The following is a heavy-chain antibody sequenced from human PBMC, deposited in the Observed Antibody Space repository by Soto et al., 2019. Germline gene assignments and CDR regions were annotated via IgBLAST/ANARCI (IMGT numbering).Heavy chain of an antibody. V-gene: IGHV3-23*01. Sequence: EVQLLESGGGLVQPGGSLRLSCAASGFTFSSYAMSWVRQAPGKGLEWVSAISGSGGSTYYADSVKGRFTISRDNSKNTLYLQMNSLRAEDTAVDYCAKGTRGYSGYDCTFDIWGQGTMVTVSS. J-gene: IGHJ3*02. D-gene: IGHD5-12*01. CDR2: ISGSGGST. CDR3: AKGTRGYSGYDCTFDI. CDR1: GFTFSSYA.